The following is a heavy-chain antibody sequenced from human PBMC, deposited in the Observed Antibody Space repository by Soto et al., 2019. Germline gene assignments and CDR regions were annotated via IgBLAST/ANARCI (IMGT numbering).Heavy chain of an antibody. D-gene: IGHD3-22*01. CDR1: GYTFASYG. Sequence: QVQLVQSGAEVKKPGASVKVSCKASGYTFASYGINWVRQAPGQGLEWLGWISLYDGYTHYAQILQGRVSMTTDTSTKTAYMELRSLRSDDTAMYYCARGGYYDSSGARNYYFYGMNVWGQGTTVTVSS. CDR2: ISLYDGYT. V-gene: IGHV1-18*01. J-gene: IGHJ6*02. CDR3: ARGGYYDSSGARNYYFYGMNV.